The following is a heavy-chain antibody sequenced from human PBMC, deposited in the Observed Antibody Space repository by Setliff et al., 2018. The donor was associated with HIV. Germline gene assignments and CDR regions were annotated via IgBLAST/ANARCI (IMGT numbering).Heavy chain of an antibody. V-gene: IGHV1-2*02. D-gene: IGHD3-10*01. J-gene: IGHJ4*02. Sequence: ASVKVSCKASGYTFTGYYVHWVRQAPGQGLEWMGWINPNSGGTNYAQKFQGRVTMTRDTSISTAHMELSRLTPDDTAVYYCARGPYYFGSGSYYLNFDYWGQGTLVTVSS. CDR1: GYTFTGYY. CDR2: INPNSGGT. CDR3: ARGPYYFGSGSYYLNFDY.